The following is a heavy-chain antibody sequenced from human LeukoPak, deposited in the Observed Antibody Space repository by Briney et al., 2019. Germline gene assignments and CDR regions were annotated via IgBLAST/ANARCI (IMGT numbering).Heavy chain of an antibody. J-gene: IGHJ6*03. V-gene: IGHV3-9*01. CDR2: ISWNSGSI. CDR3: AKEFAYRYYYYMDV. Sequence: PGGSLRLSCAASGFTFDDYAMHWVRQAPGKGLEWVSGISWNSGSIGYADSVKGRFTISRDNAKNSLYLQMNSLRAEDTAVYYCAKEFAYRYYYYMDVWGKGTTVTVSS. D-gene: IGHD2-21*01. CDR1: GFTFDDYA.